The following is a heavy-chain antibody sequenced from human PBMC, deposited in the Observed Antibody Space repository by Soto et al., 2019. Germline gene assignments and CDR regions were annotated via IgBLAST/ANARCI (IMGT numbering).Heavy chain of an antibody. D-gene: IGHD3-10*01. Sequence: SVKVSCKASGGTFSSYAISWVRQAPGQGLEWMGGIIPIFGTANYAQKFQGRVTITADESTSTAYMELSSLRSEDTAVYYCARDKFMVRGVSTFDYWGQGTLVT. CDR3: ARDKFMVRGVSTFDY. J-gene: IGHJ4*02. V-gene: IGHV1-69*13. CDR1: GGTFSSYA. CDR2: IIPIFGTA.